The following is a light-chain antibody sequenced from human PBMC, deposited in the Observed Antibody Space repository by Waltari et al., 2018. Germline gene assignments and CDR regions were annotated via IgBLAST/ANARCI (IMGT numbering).Light chain of an antibody. CDR3: QQYNNWPPLYT. CDR2: GAS. J-gene: IGKJ2*01. V-gene: IGKV3-15*01. Sequence: EIVMTQSPATLSVSPGERATLSCRASQSVSSNSAWYQQKPGQAPSLLIYGASTRATGIPARFSGSGSGTEFTLTISSLQSEDFADYYCQQYNNWPPLYTFGQGTKLEIK. CDR1: QSVSSN.